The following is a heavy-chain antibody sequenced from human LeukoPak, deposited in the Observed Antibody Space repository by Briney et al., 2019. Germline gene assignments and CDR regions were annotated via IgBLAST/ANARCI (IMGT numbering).Heavy chain of an antibody. CDR3: ATSDSDYRAGHYYYMGV. J-gene: IGHJ6*03. CDR2: INPNTAGT. Sequence: GASVKVSCKASGYTFTGYYFHWVREAPGQGLEWMGWINPNTAGTNYAQKFLGGVTLTWDTSISTAYMELNRLTSDDTAVYYCATSDSDYRAGHYYYMGVWGKGTSVTVSS. CDR1: GYTFTGYY. D-gene: IGHD4-11*01. V-gene: IGHV1-2*02.